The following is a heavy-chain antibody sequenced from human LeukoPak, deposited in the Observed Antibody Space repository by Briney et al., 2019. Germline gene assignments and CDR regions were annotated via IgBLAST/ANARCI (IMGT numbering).Heavy chain of an antibody. CDR1: GFPFNMFG. Sequence: GGSLRLSCTGSGFPFNMFGIHWVRQAPGQGLDWVSGLSRGGGSTNYADSVKGRFTISGDYSKNMVFLQMNSLRPEDTAVYYCAKEQRIRHCSEGVCMEGYYFDYWGQGSLVTVSS. D-gene: IGHD2-8*01. CDR2: LSRGGGST. J-gene: IGHJ4*02. CDR3: AKEQRIRHCSEGVCMEGYYFDY. V-gene: IGHV3-23*01.